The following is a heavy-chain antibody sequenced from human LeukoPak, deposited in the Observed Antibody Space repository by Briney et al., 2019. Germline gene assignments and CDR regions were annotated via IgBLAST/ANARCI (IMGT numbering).Heavy chain of an antibody. CDR1: GYIFTDYW. V-gene: IGHV5-10-1*01. Sequence: GESLKISCKGSGYIFTDYWITWVRQMPGKGLEWMGRIDPSDSYTNYSPSFQGHVTISVDRSINTAYLQWGSLKAWDTAIYYCVGHTAISALYYFDTWGQGTLVTVSS. CDR3: VGHTAISALYYFDT. J-gene: IGHJ4*02. CDR2: IDPSDSYT. D-gene: IGHD6-6*01.